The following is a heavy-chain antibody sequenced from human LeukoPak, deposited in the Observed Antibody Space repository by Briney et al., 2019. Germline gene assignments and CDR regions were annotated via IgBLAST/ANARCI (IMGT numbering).Heavy chain of an antibody. V-gene: IGHV1-18*01. CDR1: DYTFTSYG. CDR3: ARGLDYYDKPIAY. D-gene: IGHD3-22*01. Sequence: ASVKVSCKASDYTFTSYGISWVRQAPGQGLEWMGWISAYNGNTNYAQKFQGRVTMTTDAFTSTVYMELRSLRSDDTAVYYCARGLDYYDKPIAYWGQGTLVTVSS. J-gene: IGHJ4*02. CDR2: ISAYNGNT.